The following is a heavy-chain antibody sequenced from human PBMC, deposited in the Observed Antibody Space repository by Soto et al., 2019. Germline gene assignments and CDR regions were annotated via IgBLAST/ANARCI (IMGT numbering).Heavy chain of an antibody. CDR3: ARDLVVVVAATHRSAYGMDV. Sequence: ASVKVSCKASGYTFTSYAMHWVRQAPGQRLEWMGWINAGNGNTKYSQKFQGRVTITRDTSTSTAYMELSSLRSEDTAVYYCARDLVVVVAATHRSAYGMDVWGQGTTVTVSS. V-gene: IGHV1-3*01. D-gene: IGHD2-15*01. CDR1: GYTFTSYA. J-gene: IGHJ6*02. CDR2: INAGNGNT.